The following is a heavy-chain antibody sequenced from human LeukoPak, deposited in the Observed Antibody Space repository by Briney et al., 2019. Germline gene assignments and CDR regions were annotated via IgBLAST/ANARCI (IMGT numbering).Heavy chain of an antibody. J-gene: IGHJ4*02. Sequence: GGSLRLSCVVSRLSFNNYAMHWVRQAPGKGLEWVTFISHDGSKKYYADSVKGRFTISRDNSKNTLYLQMNGLRPQDTAMCYCVNGQWLVGGSDFDHWGQGTLVTVSS. CDR3: VNGQWLVGGSDFDH. CDR2: ISHDGSKK. CDR1: RLSFNNYA. D-gene: IGHD6-19*01. V-gene: IGHV3-30*04.